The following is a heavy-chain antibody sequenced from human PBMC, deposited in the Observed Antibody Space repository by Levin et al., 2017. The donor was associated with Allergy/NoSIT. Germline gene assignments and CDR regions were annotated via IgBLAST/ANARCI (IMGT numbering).Heavy chain of an antibody. Sequence: ASVKVSCKASGYTFTGYYMHWVRQAPGQGLEWMGWINPNSGGTNYAQKFQGRVTMTRDTSISTAYMELSRLRSDDTAVYYCARDGGTVTTNFDYWGQGTLVTVSS. D-gene: IGHD4-17*01. V-gene: IGHV1-2*02. CDR3: ARDGGTVTTNFDY. CDR1: GYTFTGYY. CDR2: INPNSGGT. J-gene: IGHJ4*02.